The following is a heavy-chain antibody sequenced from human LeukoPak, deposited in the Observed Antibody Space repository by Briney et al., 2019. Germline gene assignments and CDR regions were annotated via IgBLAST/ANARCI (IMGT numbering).Heavy chain of an antibody. J-gene: IGHJ4*02. CDR2: ISSSSSYI. D-gene: IGHD5-24*01. CDR3: ARVKEMATIAIDY. CDR1: GFTVSSYS. Sequence: GGSLRLSCAASGFTVSSYSMNWVRQAPGKGLEWVSSISSSSSYIYYADSVKGRFTISRDNAKNSLYLQMNSLRAEDTAVYYCARVKEMATIAIDYWGQGTLVTVSS. V-gene: IGHV3-21*01.